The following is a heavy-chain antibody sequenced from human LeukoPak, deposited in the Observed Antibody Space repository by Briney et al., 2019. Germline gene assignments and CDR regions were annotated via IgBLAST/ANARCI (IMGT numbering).Heavy chain of an antibody. J-gene: IGHJ4*02. CDR2: SSSSSSYI. CDR3: ARDVPMVRGVSL. D-gene: IGHD3-10*01. CDR1: GFTFSSYS. Sequence: GGSLRLSCAASGFTFSSYSMNWVRQAPGKGLEWVSSSSSSSSYIYYGDSVKGRFTISRDNAKKSLYLQMNSLRAEDTAVYYCARDVPMVRGVSLWGQGTLVTVSS. V-gene: IGHV3-21*01.